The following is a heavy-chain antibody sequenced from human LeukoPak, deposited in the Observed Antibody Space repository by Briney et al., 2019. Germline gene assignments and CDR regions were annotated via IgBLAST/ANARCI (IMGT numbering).Heavy chain of an antibody. CDR2: INHSGST. J-gene: IGHJ3*02. V-gene: IGHV4-34*09. Sequence: PSETLSLTCAVYGGSFSGYYWSWIRQPPGKGLEWIGEINHSGSTNYNPSLKSRVTISVDTSKNQFSLKLSSVTAADTAVYYCARAGYSSGWYQGGDAFDIWGQGTMVTVSS. CDR3: ARAGYSSGWYQGGDAFDI. CDR1: GGSFSGYY. D-gene: IGHD6-19*01.